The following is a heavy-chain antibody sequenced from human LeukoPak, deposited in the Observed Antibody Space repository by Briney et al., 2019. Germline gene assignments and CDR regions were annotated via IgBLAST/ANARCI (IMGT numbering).Heavy chain of an antibody. CDR2: ISNDGRNK. Sequence: PGGSLRLSCAASGFTFSTYAMHWVRQAPGKGLEWVAVISNDGRNKIYADSVKGRFTISRDNPKNTLFLQMNSLRTEAMAVYYCVRDPMADFDYWGQGTLVTVSS. V-gene: IGHV3-30*04. J-gene: IGHJ4*02. D-gene: IGHD2-8*01. CDR1: GFTFSTYA. CDR3: VRDPMADFDY.